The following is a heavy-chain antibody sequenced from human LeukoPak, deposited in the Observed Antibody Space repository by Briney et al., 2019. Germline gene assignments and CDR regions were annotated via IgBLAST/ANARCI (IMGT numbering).Heavy chain of an antibody. Sequence: SETLSLTCAVYGGSFSGYYWSWIRQPPGKGLEWIGEINHSGSTNYNPSLKGRVTISVDTSKNQFSLKVKSVTAADMAVYYCARAYDYYDSSGYYYDIWGQGTKATVSS. V-gene: IGHV4-34*01. CDR3: ARAYDYYDSSGYYYDI. J-gene: IGHJ3*02. D-gene: IGHD3-22*01. CDR2: INHSGST. CDR1: GGSFSGYY.